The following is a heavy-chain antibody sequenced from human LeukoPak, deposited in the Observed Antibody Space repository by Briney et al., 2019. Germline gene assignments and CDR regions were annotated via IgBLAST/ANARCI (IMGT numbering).Heavy chain of an antibody. Sequence: PSETLSLTCTVSGGSISSYYWSWIRQPPGKGLEWIGYIYYSGSTNYNPSLKSRVTISVDTSKNQFSLKLSSVTAADTAVYYCARVSYDSSGYAYLEGYYYYMDVWGKGTTVTVSS. CDR2: IYYSGST. CDR3: ARVSYDSSGYAYLEGYYYYMDV. J-gene: IGHJ6*03. V-gene: IGHV4-59*01. CDR1: GGSISSYY. D-gene: IGHD3-22*01.